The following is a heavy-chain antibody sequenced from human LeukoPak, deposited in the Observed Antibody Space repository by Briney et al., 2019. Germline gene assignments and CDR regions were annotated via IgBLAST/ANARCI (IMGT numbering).Heavy chain of an antibody. CDR3: ARPHYDFWSGYADFDY. CDR1: GGSISSSSYY. V-gene: IGHV4-39*01. J-gene: IGHJ4*02. CDR2: IYYSGST. Sequence: SETLSLTCTVSGGSISSSSYYWGWIRQPPGKGLEWIGSIYYSGSTYYNPSLKSRVTISVDTPKNQFSLKLSSVTAADTAVYYCARPHYDFWSGYADFDYWGQGTLVTVSS. D-gene: IGHD3-3*01.